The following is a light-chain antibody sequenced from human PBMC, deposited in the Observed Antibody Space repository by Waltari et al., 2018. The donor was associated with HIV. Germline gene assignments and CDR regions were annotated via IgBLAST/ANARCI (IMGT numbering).Light chain of an antibody. V-gene: IGLV1-47*01. Sequence: QSVLTQPPSASGTPGQRVTISCSGSSSNIGSNHVYWYQHLPGTAPKLLIYVNSQRPSGVPDRCSGSKSGTSASLAISGLRSEDEGDYYCAAWDDSLRGPVFGGGSRLTVL. CDR1: SSNIGSNH. CDR2: VNS. J-gene: IGLJ2*01. CDR3: AAWDDSLRGPV.